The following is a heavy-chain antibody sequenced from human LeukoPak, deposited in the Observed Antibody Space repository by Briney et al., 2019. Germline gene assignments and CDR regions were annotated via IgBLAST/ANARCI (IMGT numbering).Heavy chain of an antibody. D-gene: IGHD1-14*01. J-gene: IGHJ4*02. CDR3: ARGVEPLAANTLAY. Sequence: GGSLRLSCAASGFTVITNDMTWVRQAPGKGLEWVSVIYSDGNTKYADSVQGRFTISRDNPKNTLYLEMTSLSPDDTAVYYCARGVEPLAANTLAYWGQGTLVTVSS. CDR1: GFTVITND. CDR2: IYSDGNT. V-gene: IGHV3-53*01.